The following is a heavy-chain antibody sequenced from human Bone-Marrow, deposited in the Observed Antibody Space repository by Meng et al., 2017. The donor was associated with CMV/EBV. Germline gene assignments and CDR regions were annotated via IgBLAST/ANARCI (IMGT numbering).Heavy chain of an antibody. J-gene: IGHJ4*02. Sequence: LSLTCAASGFTFSRFDMHWVRQAPGKGLEWVALTCYDGSNKYYADSVKGRFTISRDNAKNSLYLQMNSLRAEDTAVYYCARDILTGDFDYWGQGTLVTVSS. CDR3: ARDILTGDFDY. CDR1: GFTFSRFD. D-gene: IGHD3-9*01. CDR2: TCYDGSNK. V-gene: IGHV3-33*01.